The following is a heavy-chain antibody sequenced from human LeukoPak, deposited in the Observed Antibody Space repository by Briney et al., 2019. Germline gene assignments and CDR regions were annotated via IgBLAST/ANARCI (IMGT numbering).Heavy chain of an antibody. D-gene: IGHD6-19*01. Sequence: PGGSLRLSCAASRFTFSNYAMGWVRQAPGKGLEWVSTITGSGGSTYYADSVKGRFTISRDNSKNTLYVQMNSLRAEDTAIYYCAKDKGSGWTIDYWGQGTLVTVSS. CDR3: AKDKGSGWTIDY. V-gene: IGHV3-23*01. CDR2: ITGSGGST. CDR1: RFTFSNYA. J-gene: IGHJ4*02.